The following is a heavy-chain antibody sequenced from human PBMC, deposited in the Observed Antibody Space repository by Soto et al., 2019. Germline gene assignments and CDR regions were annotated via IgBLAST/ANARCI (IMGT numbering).Heavy chain of an antibody. V-gene: IGHV1-18*01. Sequence: GASVKVSCKASGYTFTSYGISWVRQAPGQGLEWMGWISAYNGNTNYAQKLQGRVTMTTDTSTSTAYMELRSLRSDDTAVYYCARTYYDFWSGYPGYWYFDLWGRGTLVTVST. D-gene: IGHD3-3*01. CDR2: ISAYNGNT. J-gene: IGHJ2*01. CDR3: ARTYYDFWSGYPGYWYFDL. CDR1: GYTFTSYG.